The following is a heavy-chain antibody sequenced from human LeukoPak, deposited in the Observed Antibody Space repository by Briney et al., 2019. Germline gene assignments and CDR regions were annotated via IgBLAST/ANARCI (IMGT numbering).Heavy chain of an antibody. CDR3: ARVAVSFGDGYNCFDY. J-gene: IGHJ4*02. CDR1: GYTFTGYY. V-gene: IGHV1-2*02. CDR2: INPNSGGT. Sequence: ASVKVSCKASGYTFTGYYMHWVRQAPGQGLEWMGWINPNSGGTNYAQKFQGRVTMTRDTSISTAYMELSRLRSDDTAVYYCARVAVSFGDGYNCFDYWGQGTLVTASS. D-gene: IGHD5-24*01.